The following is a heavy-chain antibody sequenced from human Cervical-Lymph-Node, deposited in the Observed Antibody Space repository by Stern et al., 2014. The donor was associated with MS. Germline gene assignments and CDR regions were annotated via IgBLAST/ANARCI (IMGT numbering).Heavy chain of an antibody. V-gene: IGHV1-69*01. CDR1: GGTLISYP. D-gene: IGHD1-26*01. CDR2: LMPNFGTS. CDR3: ARHLGSHESGWFDP. Sequence: QVQLVQSGAEVKKPGSSVKVSCQASGGTLISYPISWVRQAPGQGLEWLGGLMPNFGTSNYAHKFQGRVTITADESTTTIYMELRSLKSEDTAVYYCARHLGSHESGWFDPWGQGTLVTVSS. J-gene: IGHJ5*02.